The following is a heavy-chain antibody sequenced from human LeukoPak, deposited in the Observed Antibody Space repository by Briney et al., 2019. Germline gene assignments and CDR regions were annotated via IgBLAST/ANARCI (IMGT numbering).Heavy chain of an antibody. CDR1: GYSITSGYY. J-gene: IGHJ4*02. Sequence: PSETLSLTCSVSGYSITSGYYWGWIRQPPGRGLEWIGSIYHSGNPYYNPSLKSRVTILVDTSKNQFSLNLNSVTAADTAVYYCARGYSYAYYFDSWGQGTLVSVSS. V-gene: IGHV4-38-2*02. D-gene: IGHD5-18*01. CDR2: IYHSGNP. CDR3: ARGYSYAYYFDS.